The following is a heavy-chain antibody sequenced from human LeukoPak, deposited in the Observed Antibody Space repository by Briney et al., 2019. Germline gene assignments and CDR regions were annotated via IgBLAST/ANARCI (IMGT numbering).Heavy chain of an antibody. CDR2: IYYSGST. Sequence: SETLSLTCTVSGGSISSSSYYWGWIRQPPGRGLEGIGSIYYSGSTYYNPSLKSRVTISVDTSKNQFSLKLSSVTAADTAVYYCARAGITMARGWFDHWGQGTLVTVSS. J-gene: IGHJ5*02. CDR1: GGSISSSSYY. D-gene: IGHD3-10*01. V-gene: IGHV4-39*01. CDR3: ARAGITMARGWFDH.